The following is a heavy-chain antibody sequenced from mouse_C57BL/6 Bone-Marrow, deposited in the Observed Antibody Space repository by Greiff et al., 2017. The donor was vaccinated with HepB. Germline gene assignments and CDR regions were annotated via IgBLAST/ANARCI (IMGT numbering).Heavy chain of an antibody. D-gene: IGHD4-1*02. Sequence: DVKLVESGGGLVKPGGSLKLSCAASGFTFSSYAMSWVRQTPEKRLEWVATISDGGSYTYYPDNVKGRFTISRDNAKNNLYLQMSHLKSEDTAMYYCARGNWDWWYFDVWGTGTTVTVSS. CDR2: ISDGGSYT. V-gene: IGHV5-4*03. CDR1: GFTFSSYA. J-gene: IGHJ1*03. CDR3: ARGNWDWWYFDV.